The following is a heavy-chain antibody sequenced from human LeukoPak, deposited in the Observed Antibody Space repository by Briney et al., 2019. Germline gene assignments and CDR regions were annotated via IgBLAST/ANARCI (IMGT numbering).Heavy chain of an antibody. CDR1: GGSTSSYY. D-gene: IGHD5-24*01. J-gene: IGHJ5*02. V-gene: IGHV4-59*01. CDR3: AGEEIRSWFDP. CDR2: IYYSGST. Sequence: SETLSLTCTVSGGSTSSYYWSWIRQPPGKGLEWIGYIYYSGSTNYNPSLKSRVTISVDTSKNQFSLKLSSVTAADTAVYYCAGEEIRSWFDPWGQGTLVTVSS.